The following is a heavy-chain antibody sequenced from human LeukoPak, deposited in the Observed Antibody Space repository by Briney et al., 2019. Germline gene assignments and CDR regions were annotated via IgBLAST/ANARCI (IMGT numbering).Heavy chain of an antibody. V-gene: IGHV1-69*13. CDR3: ARDDSSGYFD. Sequence: GASVKVSCKASGGTFSSYAISWVRQAPGQGLEWMGGIIPIFGTANYAQKFQGRVTITADESTSIAYMELSSLRSEDTAVYYCARDDSSGYFDWGQGTLVTVSS. CDR2: IIPIFGTA. J-gene: IGHJ4*02. CDR1: GGTFSSYA. D-gene: IGHD3-22*01.